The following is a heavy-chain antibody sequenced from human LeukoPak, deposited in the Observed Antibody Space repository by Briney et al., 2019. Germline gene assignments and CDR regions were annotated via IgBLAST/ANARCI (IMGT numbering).Heavy chain of an antibody. D-gene: IGHD6-13*01. V-gene: IGHV3-23*01. Sequence: PGGSLGLSCAASGITFSSYSMAWVRQAPGKGLEWVSGISGSGGSTDYADSVKGRFTISRDNYKNTLYLQMNSLRAEDTAVYYCAKGIAAAGTKSNFDYWGQGTLVTVSS. CDR2: ISGSGGST. CDR3: AKGIAAAGTKSNFDY. J-gene: IGHJ4*02. CDR1: GITFSSYS.